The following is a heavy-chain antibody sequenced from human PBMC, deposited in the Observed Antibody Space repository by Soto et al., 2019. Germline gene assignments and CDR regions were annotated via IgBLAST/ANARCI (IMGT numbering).Heavy chain of an antibody. J-gene: IGHJ6*03. V-gene: IGHV3-33*01. CDR1: GFTFSSYG. Sequence: GGSLRLSCAASGFTFSSYGMHWVRQAPGKGLEWVAVIWYDGSNKYYADSVKGRFTISRDNSKNTLYLQMKSLRAEDTAVYYCARGTKYSSGWYPYYYYYMDVWGKGTTVTVSS. CDR3: ARGTKYSSGWYPYYYYYMDV. D-gene: IGHD6-19*01. CDR2: IWYDGSNK.